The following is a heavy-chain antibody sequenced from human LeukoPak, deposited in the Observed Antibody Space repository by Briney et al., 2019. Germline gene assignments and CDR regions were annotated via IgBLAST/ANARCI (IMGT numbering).Heavy chain of an antibody. V-gene: IGHV3-30*18. CDR2: ISYDGSNK. J-gene: IGHJ5*02. Sequence: GGSLRLSCAASGFTFSRFGMNRVRQAPGKGLEWVALISYDGSNKYYADSVKGRFTISRDNFKNRLYQQMNSLRAEDTAVYYCAKSYYDSSQSWGQGTLVTVSS. CDR1: GFTFSRFG. D-gene: IGHD3-22*01. CDR3: AKSYYDSSQS.